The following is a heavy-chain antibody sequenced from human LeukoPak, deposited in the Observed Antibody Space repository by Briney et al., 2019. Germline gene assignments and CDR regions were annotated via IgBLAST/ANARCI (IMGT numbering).Heavy chain of an antibody. D-gene: IGHD6-19*01. CDR1: GGSISSYY. CDR3: ARNLPGYSSGWYYFDY. V-gene: IGHV4-59*12. Sequence: SETLSLTCTVSGGSISSYYWSWIRQPPGKGLEWIGYIYCSGSTNYNPSLKSRVTISVDTSKNQFSLKLSSVTAADTAVYYCARNLPGYSSGWYYFDYWGQGTLVTVSS. CDR2: IYCSGST. J-gene: IGHJ4*02.